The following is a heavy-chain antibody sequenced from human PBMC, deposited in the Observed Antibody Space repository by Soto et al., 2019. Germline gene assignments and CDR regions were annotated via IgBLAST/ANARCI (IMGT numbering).Heavy chain of an antibody. D-gene: IGHD6-6*01. J-gene: IGHJ6*02. CDR2: IIPIFGTA. V-gene: IGHV1-69*01. CDR3: ARGGSSAGGYYYYYGMDV. Sequence: QVQLVQSGAEVKKPGSSVKVSCKASGGTFSSYAISGVRQAPGQGLEWMGGIIPIFGTANYAQKFQGRVTITAEESTRTAYMELSSLRSEDTAVYYCARGGSSAGGYYYYYGMDVWGQGTTVTVSS. CDR1: GGTFSSYA.